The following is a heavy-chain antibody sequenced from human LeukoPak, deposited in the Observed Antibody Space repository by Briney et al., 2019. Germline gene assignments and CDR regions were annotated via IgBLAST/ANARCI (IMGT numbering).Heavy chain of an antibody. D-gene: IGHD3-10*01. CDR1: GFTVTHYA. V-gene: IGHV3-23*01. Sequence: PGGSLTLSCSASGFTVTHYAMHWVRHGSGKGLEWVSGITDSGRKTYYADPVKGRFSIHKDNSKNTVYLQMSELRAEDTAVYYCAKITKATTPNYWGQRTLVTVSS. CDR3: AKITKATTPNY. J-gene: IGHJ4*02. CDR2: ITDSGRKT.